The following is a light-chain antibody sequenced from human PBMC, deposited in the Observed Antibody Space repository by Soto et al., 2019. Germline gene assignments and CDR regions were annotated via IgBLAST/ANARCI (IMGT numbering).Light chain of an antibody. Sequence: DIQMTQSPSALSASVGDRVTITCRASQSISSWLAWYQQKPGKAPRLLIYDASYLERGVPSRFSGSGAGTEFPLTSSDLQPDDLGTYYCQQYNNFWTFGPGTKVEI. CDR1: QSISSW. CDR3: QQYNNFWT. J-gene: IGKJ1*01. V-gene: IGKV1-5*01. CDR2: DAS.